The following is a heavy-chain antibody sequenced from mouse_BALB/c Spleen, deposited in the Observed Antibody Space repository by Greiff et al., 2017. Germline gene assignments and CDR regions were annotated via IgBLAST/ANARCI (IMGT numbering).Heavy chain of an antibody. V-gene: IGHV1-5*01. D-gene: IGHD2-14*01. CDR1: GYTFTSYW. Sequence: EVQLQQSGTVLARPGASVKMSCKASGYTFTSYWMHWVKQRPGQGLEWIGAIYPGNSDTSYNQKFKGKAKLTAVTSTSTAYMELSSLTNEDSAVYYCTRYGVRGYFDYWGQGTTLTVSS. J-gene: IGHJ2*01. CDR3: TRYGVRGYFDY. CDR2: IYPGNSDT.